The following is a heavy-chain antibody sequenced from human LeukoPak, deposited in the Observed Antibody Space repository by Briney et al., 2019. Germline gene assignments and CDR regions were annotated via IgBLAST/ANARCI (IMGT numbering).Heavy chain of an antibody. Sequence: PGGSLRLSCVASGLSFSIYAMSWVRQAPGKGLEWVSTISDSGTKTYYADSVKGRFTISRDNSKNTLYMEMKSLRAEDTAVYYCARESWVTTLGAFDIWGQGTMVTVSS. D-gene: IGHD4-17*01. CDR3: ARESWVTTLGAFDI. J-gene: IGHJ3*02. CDR1: GLSFSIYA. CDR2: ISDSGTKT. V-gene: IGHV3-23*01.